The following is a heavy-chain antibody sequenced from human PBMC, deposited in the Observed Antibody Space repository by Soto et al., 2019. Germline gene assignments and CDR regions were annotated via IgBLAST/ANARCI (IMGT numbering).Heavy chain of an antibody. CDR2: IRSKAYGGTT. J-gene: IGHJ4*02. CDR3: TRNNYYDSSGPGY. CDR1: GFTFGDYA. D-gene: IGHD3-22*01. Sequence: GGSLRLSCTASGFTFGDYAMSWFRQAPGKGLEWVGFIRSKAYGGTTEYAESVKGRFTISRDDSKSIAYLQMNSLKTEDTAVYYCTRNNYYDSSGPGYWGQGNLVTVSS. V-gene: IGHV3-49*03.